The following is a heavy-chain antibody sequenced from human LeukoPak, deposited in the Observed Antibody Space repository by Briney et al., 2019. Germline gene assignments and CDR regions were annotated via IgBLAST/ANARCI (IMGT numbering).Heavy chain of an antibody. CDR3: ARGEPSGSHVKYYYYYYYVDV. D-gene: IGHD1-26*01. J-gene: IGHJ6*03. V-gene: IGHV1-24*01. CDR1: GYTLTELS. Sequence: ASVKVSCKVSGYTLTELSMHWVRQAPGKGLEWMGGFDPEDGETIYAQKFQGRVTMTEDTSTDTAYMELSSLRSEDTAVYYCARGEPSGSHVKYYYYYYYVDVWGKGTTVTVSS. CDR2: FDPEDGET.